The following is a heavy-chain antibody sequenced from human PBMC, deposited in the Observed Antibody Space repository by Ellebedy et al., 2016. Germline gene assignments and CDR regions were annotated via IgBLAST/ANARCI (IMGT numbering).Heavy chain of an antibody. CDR2: MFHSGTT. D-gene: IGHD3-3*01. CDR1: GASVGSGRSY. J-gene: IGHJ4*02. V-gene: IGHV4-31*03. CDR3: ARGEAREIFGVVPHIGY. Sequence: SETLSLXXTVSGASVGSGRSYWSWIRQFPGKGLEWIGHMFHSGTTYYNPSLKSRVTMSVDTSKNQFSLEMTSVTAADTAVYYCARGEAREIFGVVPHIGYWGQGTLVTVSS.